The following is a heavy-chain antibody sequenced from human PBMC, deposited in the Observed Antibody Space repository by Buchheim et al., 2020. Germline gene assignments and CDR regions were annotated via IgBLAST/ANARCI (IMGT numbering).Heavy chain of an antibody. Sequence: QVQLVESGGSVVQPGRSLRLSCAASGFTFSSHAMHWVRQAPDKGLEWVAVISYDGNIKKYADSVKGRFTISRDNSKNTLYVQMNGLRLEDTAVYYCARRAVVTGEHYNWLDPWGQGTL. CDR2: ISYDGNIK. CDR3: ARRAVVTGEHYNWLDP. J-gene: IGHJ5*02. CDR1: GFTFSSHA. D-gene: IGHD2-2*01. V-gene: IGHV3-30*04.